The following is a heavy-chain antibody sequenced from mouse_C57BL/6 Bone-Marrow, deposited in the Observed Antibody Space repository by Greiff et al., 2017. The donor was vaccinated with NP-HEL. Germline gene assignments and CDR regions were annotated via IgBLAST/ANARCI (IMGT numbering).Heavy chain of an antibody. Sequence: QVQLQQSGAELVKPGASVKLSCKASGYTFTEYTIHWVKQRSGQGLEWIGWFYPGSGSIKYNEKFKDKATLTADKSSSTVYMELSRLTSEDSAVYFCARNEDKVITTASGAMDYWGQGTSVTVSS. CDR3: ARNEDKVITTASGAMDY. D-gene: IGHD1-1*01. CDR2: FYPGSGSI. CDR1: GYTFTEYT. J-gene: IGHJ4*01. V-gene: IGHV1-62-2*01.